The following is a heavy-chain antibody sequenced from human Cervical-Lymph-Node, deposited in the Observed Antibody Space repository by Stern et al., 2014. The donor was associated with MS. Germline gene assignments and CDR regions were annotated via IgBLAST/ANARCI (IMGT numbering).Heavy chain of an antibody. J-gene: IGHJ4*02. CDR1: GFTFSSYA. D-gene: IGHD1-14*01. CDR2: ISGGGGAT. CDR3: AKGYTGQ. V-gene: IGHV3-23*04. Sequence: EVQLVESGGGLVQPGGSLRLSCNASGFTFSSYAMNWVRQAPGKGLEWVSAISGGGGATYYADSVKGRLTISRDDSKNTLYLQMNNLRAEDTAVYYCAKGYTGQWGQGTLVTVSS.